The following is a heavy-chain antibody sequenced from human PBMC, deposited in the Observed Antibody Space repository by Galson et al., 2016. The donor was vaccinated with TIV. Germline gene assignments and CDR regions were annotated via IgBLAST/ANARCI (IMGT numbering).Heavy chain of an antibody. CDR1: GFTFDDYA. V-gene: IGHV3-9*01. CDR3: VKGAGRYSRSWYFDY. CDR2: ITWNSDKI. Sequence: SLRLSCAASGFTFDDYAFHWVRQGPGKGLEWVSSITWNSDKIVYMDSVKGRFTMSRDNAKNSLSLQMNSLRAGDTALYYCVKGAGRYSRSWYFDYWGQGTLVTVSS. J-gene: IGHJ4*02. D-gene: IGHD1-26*01.